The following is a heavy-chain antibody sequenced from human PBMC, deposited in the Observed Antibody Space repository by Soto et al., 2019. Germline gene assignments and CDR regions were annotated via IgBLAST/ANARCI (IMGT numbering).Heavy chain of an antibody. V-gene: IGHV3-21*01. CDR3: ARDMTYGSGSYEGEYYFDY. D-gene: IGHD3-10*01. J-gene: IGHJ4*02. CDR1: GFTFSSYS. CDR2: ISSSSSYI. Sequence: GGSLRLSCAASGFTFSSYSMNWVRQAPGKGLEWVSSISSSSSYIYYADSVKGRFTISRDNAKNSLYLQMNSLRAEDTAVYYCARDMTYGSGSYEGEYYFDYWGQGTLVTVSS.